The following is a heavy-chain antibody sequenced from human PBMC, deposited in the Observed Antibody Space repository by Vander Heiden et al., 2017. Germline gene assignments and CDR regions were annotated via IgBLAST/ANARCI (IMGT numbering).Heavy chain of an antibody. CDR3: ASPLVYCGGDCASAFDI. CDR2: IIPIFGTA. D-gene: IGHD2-21*02. J-gene: IGHJ3*02. Sequence: QVHLVQSGAVVKKPGCSVRVSCKASGGTFSSYAISRVRKAPGQGLEWMGGIIPIFGTANYAQKFQGRVTITADESTSTAYMELSSLRSEDTAVYYCASPLVYCGGDCASAFDIWGQGTMVTVSS. V-gene: IGHV1-69*01. CDR1: GGTFSSYA.